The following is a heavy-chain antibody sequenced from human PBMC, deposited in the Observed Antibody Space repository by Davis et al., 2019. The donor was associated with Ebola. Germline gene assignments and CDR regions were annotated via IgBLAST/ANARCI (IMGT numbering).Heavy chain of an antibody. V-gene: IGHV1-3*01. Sequence: AASVKVSCKASGYTFTSYAMHWVRQAPGQRLEWMGWINARNGNTKYSQKFPGRVTITRDTSASTAYLELSSLRSEDTAVYYCARGSSKAYYYYGMDVWGQGTTVTVSS. D-gene: IGHD6-6*01. J-gene: IGHJ6*02. CDR2: INARNGNT. CDR3: ARGSSKAYYYYGMDV. CDR1: GYTFTSYA.